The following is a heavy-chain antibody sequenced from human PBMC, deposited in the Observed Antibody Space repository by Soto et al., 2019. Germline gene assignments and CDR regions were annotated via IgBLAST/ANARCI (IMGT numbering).Heavy chain of an antibody. CDR2: IYYSGST. CDR1: GGSISSGGYY. Sequence: QVQLQESGPGLVKPSQTLSLTCTVSGGSISSGGYYWIWIRQHPGKGLEWIGYIYYSGSTYYNPSLKSRVTLTVDTSKNQCSLKLSSVTAADTAVYYCARDFTDSSGPTLGMGVWGQGTTVTVAS. CDR3: ARDFTDSSGPTLGMGV. V-gene: IGHV4-31*03. J-gene: IGHJ6*02. D-gene: IGHD6-19*01.